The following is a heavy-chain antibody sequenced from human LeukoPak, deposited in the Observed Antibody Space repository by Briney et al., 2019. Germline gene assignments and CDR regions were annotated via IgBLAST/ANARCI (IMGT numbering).Heavy chain of an antibody. CDR2: ISSSSSYI. J-gene: IGHJ4*02. CDR1: GFTFSSYS. D-gene: IGHD1-1*01. Sequence: GGSQRLSCAASGFTFSSYSMNWVRQAPGKGLEWVSSISSSSSYIYYADSVKGRFTISRDNAKNSLYLQMNSLRAEDTAVYYCARFKWNQYYFDYWGQGTLVTASS. CDR3: ARFKWNQYYFDY. V-gene: IGHV3-21*01.